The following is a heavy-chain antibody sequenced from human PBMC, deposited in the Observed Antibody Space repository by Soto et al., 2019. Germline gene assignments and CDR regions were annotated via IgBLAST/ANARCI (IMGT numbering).Heavy chain of an antibody. V-gene: IGHV1-3*01. CDR2: HNGYNGQT. CDR1: ENTFSTYL. J-gene: IGHJ5*02. CDR3: AGPHDRPGLGT. Sequence: AAVKVSCKASENTFSTYLVHWVRQVHGQGLEWMGWHNGYNGQTEYSQKFQGRVTITRDTSAKTAYLELRSLTSEDTAVYYCAGPHDRPGLGTLGQGILVTVSA. D-gene: IGHD1-1*01.